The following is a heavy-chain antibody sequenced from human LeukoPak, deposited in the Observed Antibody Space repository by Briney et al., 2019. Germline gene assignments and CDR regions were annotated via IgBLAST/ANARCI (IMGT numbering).Heavy chain of an antibody. CDR1: GGSFSGYY. J-gene: IGHJ2*01. Sequence: SETLSLTCAVYGGSFSGYYWSWIRQPPGKGLEWIGEINHSGSTNYNPSLKSRVTISVDTSKNQFSLKLSSVTAADTAVYYCARKKPRWYFDLWGRGTRVTVSS. D-gene: IGHD1-14*01. CDR2: INHSGST. CDR3: ARKKPRWYFDL. V-gene: IGHV4-34*01.